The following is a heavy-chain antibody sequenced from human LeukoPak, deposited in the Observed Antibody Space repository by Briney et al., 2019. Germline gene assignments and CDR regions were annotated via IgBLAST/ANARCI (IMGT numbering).Heavy chain of an antibody. V-gene: IGHV4-59*12. J-gene: IGHJ2*01. CDR1: GGSISSYY. CDR2: IYYSGST. CDR3: ASSRLGYCSGGSCYRYWYFDL. D-gene: IGHD2-15*01. Sequence: PSETLSLTCTVSGGSISSYYWSWIRQPPGKGLEWIGYIYYSGSTNYNPSLKSRVTISVDTSKNQFSLKLSSVTAADTAVYYCASSRLGYCSGGSCYRYWYFDLWGRGTLVTVSS.